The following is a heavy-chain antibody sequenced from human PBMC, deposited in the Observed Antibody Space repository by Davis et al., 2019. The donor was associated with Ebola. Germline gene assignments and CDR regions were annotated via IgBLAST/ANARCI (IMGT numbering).Heavy chain of an antibody. CDR1: GFTFDDYT. Sequence: GESLKISCAASGFTFDDYTMHWVRQAPGKGLEWVSLISWDGGSTYYADSVKGRFTISRDNSKNSLYLQMNSLRAEDTAVYYCARPYYYDPYDYWGQGTLVTVSS. D-gene: IGHD3-22*01. CDR3: ARPYYYDPYDY. J-gene: IGHJ4*02. V-gene: IGHV3-43*01. CDR2: ISWDGGST.